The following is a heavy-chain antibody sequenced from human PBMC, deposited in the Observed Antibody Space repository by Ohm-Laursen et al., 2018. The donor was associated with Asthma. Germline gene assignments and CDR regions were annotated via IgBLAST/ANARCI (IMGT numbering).Heavy chain of an antibody. CDR3: ASRVDCGGDCFDAFDI. Sequence: SQTLSFTCTVSGGSISSGDYYWSWIRQPPGKGLEWIGYIYYSGSTYYNPSLKSRVTISVDTSKNQFSLKLSSVTAADTAVYYCASRVDCGGDCFDAFDIWGQGTMVTVSS. J-gene: IGHJ3*02. CDR2: IYYSGST. CDR1: GGSISSGDYY. V-gene: IGHV4-30-4*01. D-gene: IGHD2-21*01.